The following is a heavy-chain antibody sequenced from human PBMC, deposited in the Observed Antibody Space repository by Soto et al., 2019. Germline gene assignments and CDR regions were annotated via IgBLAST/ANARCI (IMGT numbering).Heavy chain of an antibody. V-gene: IGHV4-59*01. CDR3: GRPQGRGGDGYYYYGMDV. J-gene: IGHJ6*02. CDR2: IHYSGST. CDR1: GGSISSYY. D-gene: IGHD3-16*01. Sequence: QVQLQESGPGLVKPSETLSLTCTVSGGSISSYYWSWIRQPPGKGLEWIGYIHYSGSTNYNPSLKGRVTISLDTSKNQFPLNLGSVTAADTAVYYCGRPQGRGGDGYYYYGMDVWGQGTTVIVSS.